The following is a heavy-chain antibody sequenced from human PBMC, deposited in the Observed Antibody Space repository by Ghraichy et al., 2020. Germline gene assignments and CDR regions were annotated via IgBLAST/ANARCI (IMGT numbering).Heavy chain of an antibody. J-gene: IGHJ3*02. CDR3: ARDRQWLGQNDAFDI. CDR2: SSAYNGNT. D-gene: IGHD6-19*01. V-gene: IGHV1-18*01. Sequence: MGWSSAYNGNTNYAQKLQGRVTMTTDTSTSTAYMELRSLRSDDTAVYYCARDRQWLGQNDAFDIWGQGTMVTVSS.